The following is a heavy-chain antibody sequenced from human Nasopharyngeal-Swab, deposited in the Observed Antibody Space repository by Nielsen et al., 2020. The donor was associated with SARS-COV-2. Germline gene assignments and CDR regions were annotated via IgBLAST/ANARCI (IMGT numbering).Heavy chain of an antibody. Sequence: GDSLKISCPGSGFTFSSYWMHWVRQAPGKGLMWVARINRDGSGTNYAASVKGRFTISRDNAKNTLYLQMNTLSSEDTGVYYCAKDCDTATCYRSAADTWGQGTLVTVSS. D-gene: IGHD2-2*01. CDR3: AKDCDTATCYRSAADT. V-gene: IGHV3-74*01. CDR1: GFTFSSYW. CDR2: INRDGSGT. J-gene: IGHJ5*01.